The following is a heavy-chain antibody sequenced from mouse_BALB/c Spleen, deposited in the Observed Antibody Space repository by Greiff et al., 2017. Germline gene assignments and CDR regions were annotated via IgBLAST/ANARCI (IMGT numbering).Heavy chain of an antibody. J-gene: IGHJ4*01. CDR3: AREYYDYDDYYAMDY. CDR2: ISSGGST. D-gene: IGHD2-4*01. V-gene: IGHV5-6-5*01. CDR1: GFTFSSYP. Sequence: EVKLMESGGGLVKPGGSLKLSCAASGFTFSSYPMSWVRQTPEKRLEWVASISSGGSTYYPDSVKGRFTISRDNARNILYLQMSSLRSEDTAMYYCAREYYDYDDYYAMDYWGQGTSVTVSS.